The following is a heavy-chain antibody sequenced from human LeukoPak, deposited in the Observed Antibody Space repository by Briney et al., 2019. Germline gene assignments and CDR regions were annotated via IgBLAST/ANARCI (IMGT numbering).Heavy chain of an antibody. Sequence: PSETLSLTCTVSGGSINNYYWSWIRQPAGKGLEWIGRIYTRGSTNYNPSLKSRVTMSVDTSKNQFSLKLSSVTAADTAVYYCARGRYCSAHLCSGGDAFDIWGQGTMVSVSS. CDR1: GGSINNYY. CDR3: ARGRYCSAHLCSGGDAFDI. D-gene: IGHD2-15*01. V-gene: IGHV4-4*07. CDR2: IYTRGST. J-gene: IGHJ3*02.